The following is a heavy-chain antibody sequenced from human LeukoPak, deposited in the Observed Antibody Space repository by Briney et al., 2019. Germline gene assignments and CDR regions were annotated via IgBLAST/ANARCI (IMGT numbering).Heavy chain of an antibody. J-gene: IGHJ6*02. D-gene: IGHD6-19*01. V-gene: IGHV3-15*01. CDR2: IKSKTDGGTT. CDR1: GFTFSNAW. Sequence: GGSLRLSCAASGFTFSNAWMSWVRQAPGKGLEWVGRIKSKTDGGTTDYAAPVKGRFTISRDDSKNTLYLQMNSLKTEDTAVYYCTEENSSGWSFPGMDVWGQGTTVTVSS. CDR3: TEENSSGWSFPGMDV.